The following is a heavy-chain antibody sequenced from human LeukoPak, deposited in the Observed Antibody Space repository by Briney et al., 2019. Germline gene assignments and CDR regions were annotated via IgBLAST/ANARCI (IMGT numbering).Heavy chain of an antibody. CDR1: GGSISSYY. J-gene: IGHJ6*02. Sequence: SEILSLTCTVSGGSISSYYWSWIRQPPGKGLEWIGYIYYSGSTNYNPSLKSRVTISVDTSKNQFSLKLSSVTAADTAVYYCARGCSSTSCYSPSYYYYYGMDVWGQGTTVTVSS. CDR2: IYYSGST. D-gene: IGHD2-2*01. V-gene: IGHV4-59*08. CDR3: ARGCSSTSCYSPSYYYYYGMDV.